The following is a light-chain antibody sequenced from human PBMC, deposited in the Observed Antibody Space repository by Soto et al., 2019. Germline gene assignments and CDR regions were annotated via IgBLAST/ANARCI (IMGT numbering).Light chain of an antibody. CDR1: SSNIGSNY. Sequence: QSVLTQPPSASGTPGQRVTISCSGSSSNIGSNYVYWYQQLPGTAPQLLIYRNNQRPSGVPDRFSGSKSGTSASLAISGLRSADEADYYCAAWDDSLSGRVFGGGTKLTVL. J-gene: IGLJ2*01. V-gene: IGLV1-47*01. CDR3: AAWDDSLSGRV. CDR2: RNN.